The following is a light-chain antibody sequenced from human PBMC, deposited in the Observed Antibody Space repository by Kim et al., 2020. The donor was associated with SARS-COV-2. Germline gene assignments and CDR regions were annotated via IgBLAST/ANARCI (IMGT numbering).Light chain of an antibody. CDR3: NSRDSSGNTVV. Sequence: SSELTQDPAVSVALGQTVRITCQGDSLRIYYASWYQQKPGQAPVLVIYGKNNRPSGIPDRFSGSSSGNTASLTITGAQAEDEADYYCNSRDSSGNTVVFGGGTQLTVL. CDR2: GKN. CDR1: SLRIYY. J-gene: IGLJ2*01. V-gene: IGLV3-19*01.